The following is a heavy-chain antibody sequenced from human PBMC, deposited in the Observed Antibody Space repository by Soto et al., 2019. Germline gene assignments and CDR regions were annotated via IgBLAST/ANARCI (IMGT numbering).Heavy chain of an antibody. V-gene: IGHV3-66*01. CDR2: IYSGGST. Sequence: EVQLVESGGGLVQPGGSLRLSCAASGFTVSSNYMSWVRQAPGKGLEWVSVIYSGGSTYYADSVKGRFTISRDNSKNTLYLQMNRLRAEDTAVYYCARDRIPTGMDVWGPGTTVTVSS. J-gene: IGHJ6*02. CDR3: ARDRIPTGMDV. CDR1: GFTVSSNY.